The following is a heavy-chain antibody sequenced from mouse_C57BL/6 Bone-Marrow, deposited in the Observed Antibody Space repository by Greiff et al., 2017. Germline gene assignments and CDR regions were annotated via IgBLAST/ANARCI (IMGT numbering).Heavy chain of an antibody. CDR2: INPSSGYT. V-gene: IGHV1-7*01. J-gene: IGHJ2*01. CDR1: GYTFTSYW. D-gene: IGHD1-1*01. CDR3: AFSGFLTSVPFDY. Sequence: VQLQQSGAELAKPGASVKLSCKASGYTFTSYWMHWVKQRPGQGLEWIGYINPSSGYTKYNQKFKDKATLTADKSSSTAYMPLSSLTYEDSAVYCCAFSGFLTSVPFDYWGQGTTLTVSS.